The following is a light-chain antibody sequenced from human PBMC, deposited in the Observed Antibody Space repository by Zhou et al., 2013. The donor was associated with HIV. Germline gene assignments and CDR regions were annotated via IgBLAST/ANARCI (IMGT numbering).Light chain of an antibody. CDR3: QHSFTTPIT. CDR2: KAS. CDR1: QSLTSW. V-gene: IGKV1-5*03. J-gene: IGKJ4*01. Sequence: DIQMTQSPSTLSASVGDRVTITCRASQSLTSWLAWYQQKPGKAPKLLIYKASTLESGVPSRFSGSGSETEFTLTISSLQPDDFATYYCQHSFTTPITFGGGTRVEIK.